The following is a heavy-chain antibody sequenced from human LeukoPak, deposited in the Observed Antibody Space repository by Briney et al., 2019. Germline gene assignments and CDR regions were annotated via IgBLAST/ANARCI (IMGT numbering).Heavy chain of an antibody. J-gene: IGHJ6*02. CDR1: GCTFTSYD. CDR3: ARESHYDFWSGLDYGMDV. CDR2: MNPNSGNT. V-gene: IGHV1-8*01. Sequence: ASVKVSCKASGCTFTSYDINWVRQATGQGLEWMGWMNPNSGNTGYAQKFQGRVTMTRNTSISTAYMELSSLRSEDTAVYYCARESHYDFWSGLDYGMDVWGQGTTVTVSS. D-gene: IGHD3-3*01.